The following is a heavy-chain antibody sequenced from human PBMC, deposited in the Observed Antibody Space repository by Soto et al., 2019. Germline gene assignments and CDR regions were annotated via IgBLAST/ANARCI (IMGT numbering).Heavy chain of an antibody. V-gene: IGHV1-8*01. CDR2: MNPNSGNT. J-gene: IGHJ3*02. CDR1: GYTFTSDD. D-gene: IGHD2-21*02. Sequence: ASVKVSCKASGYTFTSDDINWVRQATGQGLEWMGWMNPNSGNTGYAQKFQGRVTMTRNTSISTAYMELSSLRSEDTAVYYCAREIYCGGDCYPRRIVAFDIWGQGTMVTVSS. CDR3: AREIYCGGDCYPRRIVAFDI.